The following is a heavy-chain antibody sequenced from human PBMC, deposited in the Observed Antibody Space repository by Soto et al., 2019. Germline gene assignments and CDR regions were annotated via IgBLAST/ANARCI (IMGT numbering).Heavy chain of an antibody. Sequence: PGGSLRLSCAASGFTFSGSAMHWVRQASGKGLEWVGRIRSKANSYATAYAASVKGRFTISRDDSKNTAYLQMNSLKTEDTAVYYCTTYDSSGYYYFDYWGQGTLVTVSS. CDR1: GFTFSGSA. D-gene: IGHD3-22*01. J-gene: IGHJ4*02. CDR2: IRSKANSYAT. CDR3: TTYDSSGYYYFDY. V-gene: IGHV3-73*01.